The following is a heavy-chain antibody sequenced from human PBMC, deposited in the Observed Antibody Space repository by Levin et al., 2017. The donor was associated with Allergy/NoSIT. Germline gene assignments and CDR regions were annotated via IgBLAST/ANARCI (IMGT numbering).Heavy chain of an antibody. CDR2: IYHSGST. CDR1: GGSISSSNW. J-gene: IGHJ3*02. Sequence: PSQTLSLTCAVSGGSISSSNWWSWVRQPPGKGLEWIGEIYHSGSTNYNPSLKSRVTISVDKSKNQFSLKLSSVTAADTAVYYCATDPRYSSGWYAAFDIWGQGTMVTVSS. V-gene: IGHV4-4*02. D-gene: IGHD6-19*01. CDR3: ATDPRYSSGWYAAFDI.